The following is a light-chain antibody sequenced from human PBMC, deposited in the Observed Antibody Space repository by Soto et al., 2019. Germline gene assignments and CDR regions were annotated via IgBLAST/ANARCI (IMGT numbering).Light chain of an antibody. CDR2: KAS. CDR3: KQYDTPYA. V-gene: IGKV1-5*03. Sequence: DIQMTQSPSTLSASVGDRVTITCRASQNVNGWLAWYQQKPGKAPKLLINKASTLESGVPSRFSGRGFGTEYARKMSSLQTDEFATYYGKQYDTPYAFSQGTKVDIK. CDR1: QNVNGW. J-gene: IGKJ1*01.